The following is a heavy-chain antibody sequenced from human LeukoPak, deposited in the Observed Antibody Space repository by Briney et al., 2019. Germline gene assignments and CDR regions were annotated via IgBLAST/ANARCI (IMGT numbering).Heavy chain of an antibody. CDR2: INPSGGST. V-gene: IGHV1-46*01. CDR1: GYTFTSYY. D-gene: IGHD4/OR15-4a*01. Sequence: ASVKVSCKASGYTFTSYYMHWVRQAPGQGLEWMGIINPSGGSTSYAQKFQGRVTMTRDMSTSTVYMELSSLRSEDTAVYYCASSPMVYYMDVWGKGTTVTISS. J-gene: IGHJ6*03. CDR3: ASSPMVYYMDV.